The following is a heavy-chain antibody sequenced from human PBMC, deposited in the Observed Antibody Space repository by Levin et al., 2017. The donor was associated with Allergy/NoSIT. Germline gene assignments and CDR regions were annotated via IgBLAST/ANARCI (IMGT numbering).Heavy chain of an antibody. CDR1: GFTFSSYE. CDR2: ISSSGSTI. V-gene: IGHV3-48*03. CDR3: ARYGGYDYIWGSYRSFDY. Sequence: PGGSLRLSCAASGFTFSSYEMNWVRQAPGKGLEWVSYISSSGSTIYYADSVKGRFTISRDNAKNSLYLQMNSLRAEDTAVYYCARYGGYDYIWGSYRSFDYWGQGTLVTVSS. J-gene: IGHJ4*02. D-gene: IGHD3-16*02.